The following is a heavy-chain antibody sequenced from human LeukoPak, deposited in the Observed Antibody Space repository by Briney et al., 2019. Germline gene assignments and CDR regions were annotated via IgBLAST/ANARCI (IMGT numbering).Heavy chain of an antibody. V-gene: IGHV3-9*01. D-gene: IGHD6-6*01. J-gene: IGHJ4*02. CDR3: AKDWREYSSSSVGFDY. CDR2: ISWNSGSI. CDR1: GFTFDDYA. Sequence: GRSLRLSCAASGFTFDDYAMHWVRQAPGKGLEWVSGISWNSGSIGYADSVKGRFTISRDNAKNSLYLQMNSLRAEDTALYYCAKDWREYSSSSVGFDYWGQGTLVTVSS.